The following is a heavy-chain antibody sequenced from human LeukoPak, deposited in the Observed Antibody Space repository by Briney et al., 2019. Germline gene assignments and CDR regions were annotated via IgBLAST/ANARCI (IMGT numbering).Heavy chain of an antibody. CDR1: GGSISSGSYY. J-gene: IGHJ5*02. D-gene: IGHD3-10*01. CDR3: ARDGVPRGRSYYSS. V-gene: IGHV4-61*02. Sequence: SQTLSLTCTVSGGSISSGSYYWSWIRQPAGKGLEWIGRIYTSGSTNYNPSLKSRVTISVDTSKNQFSLKLSSVTAADTAVYYCARDGVPRGRSYYSSWGQGTLVTVSS. CDR2: IYTSGST.